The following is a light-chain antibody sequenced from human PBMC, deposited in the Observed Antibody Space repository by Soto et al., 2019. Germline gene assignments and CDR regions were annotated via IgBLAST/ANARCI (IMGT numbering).Light chain of an antibody. CDR2: DAS. V-gene: IGKV1-5*01. J-gene: IGKJ1*01. CDR3: QQYNTYVWT. CDR1: QSLSSW. Sequence: DIQMTQSPSTLSASAGDRVTITCRASQSLSSWLAWYQQKPGKAPNLLIYDASSLESGVPSRFSGSGSGTEFTLTISSLQPDDFATYYCQQYNTYVWTFGQGTKVEIK.